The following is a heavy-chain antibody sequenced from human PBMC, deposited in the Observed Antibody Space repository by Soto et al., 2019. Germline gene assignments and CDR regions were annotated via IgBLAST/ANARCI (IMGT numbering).Heavy chain of an antibody. J-gene: IGHJ5*02. D-gene: IGHD2-15*01. CDR1: GGSINSGRYY. CDR2: ISYSGST. V-gene: IGHV4-61*01. Sequence: SETLSLTCIVSGGSINSGRYYWTWIRQHPGKGLEWIGYISYSGSTNYNPSLKSRVTISFDASKNEISLQVRSATAADAAVYYCARDLKEYCSDGKCNWFDPWGQGTLVTVSS. CDR3: ARDLKEYCSDGKCNWFDP.